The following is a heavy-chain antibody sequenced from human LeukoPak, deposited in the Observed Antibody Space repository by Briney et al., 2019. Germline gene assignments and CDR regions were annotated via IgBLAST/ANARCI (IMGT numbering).Heavy chain of an antibody. CDR1: GYFFSGYH. CDR2: MYIYSGDT. CDR3: AGLGSTMEGRIDP. D-gene: IGHD3-10*01. J-gene: IGHJ5*02. V-gene: IGHV1-2*02. Sequence: GASVKVSFKASGYFFSGYHVHWVRQAPAQGLDWMGRMYIYSGDTNYAQKFQGRVTMTRDTSISTAYMELSSLTSDDTAVYYCAGLGSTMEGRIDPWGQGTPVTVSS.